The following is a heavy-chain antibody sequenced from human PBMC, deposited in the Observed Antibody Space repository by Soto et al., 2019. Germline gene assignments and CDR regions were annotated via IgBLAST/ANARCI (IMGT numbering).Heavy chain of an antibody. Sequence: PSETLSLTCAVSGGSISSSNWWSWVRQPPGKGLEWIGEIYHSGSTNYNPSLKSRVTISVDKSKNQFSLQLNSVTPEDTAVYYCARFSVAAIGLSYYYYAMDVWGQGTTVTVSS. CDR1: GGSISSSNW. D-gene: IGHD2-21*02. CDR2: IYHSGST. J-gene: IGHJ6*02. V-gene: IGHV4-4*02. CDR3: ARFSVAAIGLSYYYYAMDV.